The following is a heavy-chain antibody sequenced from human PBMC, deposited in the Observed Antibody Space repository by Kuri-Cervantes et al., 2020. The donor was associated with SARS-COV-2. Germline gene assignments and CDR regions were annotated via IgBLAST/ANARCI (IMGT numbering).Heavy chain of an antibody. CDR1: GGSFSGYY. Sequence: GSLRLSCAVYGGSFSGYYRSWIRQPPGKGLEWIGEINHSGSTNYNPSLKSRVTISVDTSKNQFSLKLSSVTAADTAVYYCARVWGWSGYYFHYGMDVWGQGTTVTVSS. CDR3: ARVWGWSGYYFHYGMDV. V-gene: IGHV4-34*01. D-gene: IGHD3-3*01. J-gene: IGHJ6*02. CDR2: INHSGST.